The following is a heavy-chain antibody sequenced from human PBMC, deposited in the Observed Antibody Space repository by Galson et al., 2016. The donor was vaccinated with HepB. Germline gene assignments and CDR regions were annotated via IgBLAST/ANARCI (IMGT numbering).Heavy chain of an antibody. CDR1: GFTFSRYW. CDR2: VNQDGRKK. CDR3: ARVEARFLEWLSDSFYYYMDV. D-gene: IGHD3-3*01. Sequence: SLRLSCAASGFTFSRYWMSWVRQTPGKGLEWVANVNQDGRKKNYVDSVKGRFTISRDNARNSLDLQMNNLRVDDTAVYYCARVEARFLEWLSDSFYYYMDVWGKGTTVTVSS. V-gene: IGHV3-7*04. J-gene: IGHJ6*03.